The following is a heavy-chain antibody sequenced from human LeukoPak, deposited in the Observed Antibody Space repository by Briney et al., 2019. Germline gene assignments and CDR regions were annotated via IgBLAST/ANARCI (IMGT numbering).Heavy chain of an antibody. CDR3: ARGRQDYYGSAPYYYYYYMDV. CDR1: GGSISSHY. J-gene: IGHJ6*03. Sequence: PSETLSLTCTVSGGSISSHYWSWIRQPPGKGLEWIGYIYYSGSTNYNPSLKSRVTISVDTSKNQFSLKLSSVTAADTAVYYCARGRQDYYGSAPYYYYYYMDVWGKGTTVTVSS. V-gene: IGHV4-59*11. CDR2: IYYSGST. D-gene: IGHD3-10*01.